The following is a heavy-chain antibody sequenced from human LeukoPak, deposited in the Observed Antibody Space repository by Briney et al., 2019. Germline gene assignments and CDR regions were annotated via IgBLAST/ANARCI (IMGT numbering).Heavy chain of an antibody. D-gene: IGHD1-20*01. Sequence: PGGSLRLSCAASGFTFSDYYMSWIRQPPGKGLEWVSYISSSGSTIYYPDFVKGRFTISRDNAKNSLYLQMNRLRAEDTAVYYCPSRDNWNDVYWGQGTLLTVSS. CDR3: PSRDNWNDVY. CDR2: ISSSGSTI. CDR1: GFTFSDYY. V-gene: IGHV3-11*01. J-gene: IGHJ4*02.